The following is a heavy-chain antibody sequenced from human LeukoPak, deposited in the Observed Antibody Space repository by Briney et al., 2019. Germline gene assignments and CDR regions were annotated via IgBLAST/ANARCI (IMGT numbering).Heavy chain of an antibody. J-gene: IGHJ4*02. D-gene: IGHD3-22*01. CDR1: GYTFTSYY. Sequence: GASVKVSCKASGYTFTSYYMHWVRQAPGQGLEWMGIINPSGGSTSYAQKFQGRVTMTEDTSTDTAYMELSSLRSEDTAVYYCATDAFGYDSSGYSDYWGQGTLVTVSS. CDR2: INPSGGST. V-gene: IGHV1-46*01. CDR3: ATDAFGYDSSGYSDY.